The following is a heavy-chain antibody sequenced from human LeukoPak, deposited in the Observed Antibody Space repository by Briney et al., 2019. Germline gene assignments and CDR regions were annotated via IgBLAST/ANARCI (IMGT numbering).Heavy chain of an antibody. J-gene: IGHJ4*02. Sequence: GGSLRLSCAASGFTFSSYAMSWVRQAPGKGLEWLSAIVNSGGSTYYADSVKGRFTISRDNSKNTVWLEMNSLRVEDTAVYYCAKGGSDTSKYYFDYWGQGTQVTVSS. CDR3: AKGGSDTSKYYFDY. CDR1: GFTFSSYA. V-gene: IGHV3-23*01. D-gene: IGHD3-10*01. CDR2: IVNSGGST.